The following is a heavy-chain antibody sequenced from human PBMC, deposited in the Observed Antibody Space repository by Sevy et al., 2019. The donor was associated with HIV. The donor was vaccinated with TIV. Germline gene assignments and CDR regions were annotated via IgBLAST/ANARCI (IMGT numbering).Heavy chain of an antibody. CDR1: GFTFDDYA. J-gene: IGHJ3*02. CDR2: IYWNSGSI. Sequence: GGSLRLSCAASGFTFDDYAMHWVRQAPGKGLEWVAGIYWNSGSIGYADSVKGQFTISRDNAKNSLYLQMNSLRAEDTAFYYCAKDTSPTAYSDAFDIWGQGTMVTVSS. CDR3: AKDTSPTAYSDAFDI. D-gene: IGHD2-21*01. V-gene: IGHV3-9*01.